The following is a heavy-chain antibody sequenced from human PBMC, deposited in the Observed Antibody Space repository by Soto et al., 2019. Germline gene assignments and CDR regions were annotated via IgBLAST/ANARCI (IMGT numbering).Heavy chain of an antibody. Sequence: GGSLRLSCAASGFTFSMYWMPWVRQVPGKGPEWVSRINDDGISTNYADSVKGRFTISRDNAKNTLYLQMNALRVEDTAVYYCTRGPRSTSTGTGAFWGQGTLVTGSA. CDR1: GFTFSMYW. J-gene: IGHJ4*02. V-gene: IGHV3-74*01. D-gene: IGHD1-1*01. CDR3: TRGPRSTSTGTGAF. CDR2: INDDGIST.